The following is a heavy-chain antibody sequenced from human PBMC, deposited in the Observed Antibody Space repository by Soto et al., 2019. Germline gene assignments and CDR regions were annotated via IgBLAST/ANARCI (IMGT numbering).Heavy chain of an antibody. CDR3: ARQTYGDYDFDY. CDR2: IYYSGST. Sequence: XXTLSLPCSVSGGSVSSSSYYWGFIRQPPGKGLEWIGSIYYSGSTYYNPSLKSRVTISGDTSKNQFSLKLSYVTAADTAVYYCARQTYGDYDFDYWGQGTLVTVS. V-gene: IGHV4-39*01. CDR1: GGSVSSSSYY. J-gene: IGHJ4*02. D-gene: IGHD4-17*01.